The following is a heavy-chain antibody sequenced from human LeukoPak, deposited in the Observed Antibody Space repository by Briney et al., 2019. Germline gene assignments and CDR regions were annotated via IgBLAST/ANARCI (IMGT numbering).Heavy chain of an antibody. Sequence: SETLSLTCTVSGGSMRSHYWSWIRQTRGKGLEWIGYIDYSGSTRYNPSLQSRVTISVDTSKNQFSLKLTSVTATDTAVYYCARLINNDNSGDADTLDMWGRGTVVTVFS. D-gene: IGHD3-22*01. V-gene: IGHV4-59*11. CDR1: GGSMRSHY. CDR3: ARLINNDNSGDADTLDM. J-gene: IGHJ3*02. CDR2: IDYSGST.